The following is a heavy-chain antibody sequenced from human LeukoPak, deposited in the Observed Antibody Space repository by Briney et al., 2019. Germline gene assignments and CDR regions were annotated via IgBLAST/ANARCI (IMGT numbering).Heavy chain of an antibody. Sequence: ASVKVSCKASGGTFSRFGISWVRQAPGQGPEWMGVISPSGGSTTYAQKFQGRVTLTRDMSTSTDYLELSSLRSEDTAVYYCARDNSVRDEAWWFNPWGQGTLVTVSS. V-gene: IGHV1-46*01. CDR3: ARDNSVRDEAWWFNP. J-gene: IGHJ5*02. D-gene: IGHD5-24*01. CDR2: ISPSGGST. CDR1: GGTFSRFG.